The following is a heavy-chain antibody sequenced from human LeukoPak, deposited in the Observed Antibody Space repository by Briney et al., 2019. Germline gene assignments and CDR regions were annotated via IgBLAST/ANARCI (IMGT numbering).Heavy chain of an antibody. CDR2: ISSSGSTI. D-gene: IGHD2-8*02. V-gene: IGHV3-48*03. J-gene: IGHJ5*02. Sequence: GGSLRLSCAASGVTFSSYEMNWVRQAPGKGLEWVSYISSSGSTIYYADSVKGRFTISRDNAKNALYLQMNSLRAEDTAVYYCSGRYNWFDPWGQGTLVTVSS. CDR3: SGRYNWFDP. CDR1: GVTFSSYE.